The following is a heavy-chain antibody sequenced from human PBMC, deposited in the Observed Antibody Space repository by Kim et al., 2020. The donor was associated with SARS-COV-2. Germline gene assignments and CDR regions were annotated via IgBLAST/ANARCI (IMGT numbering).Heavy chain of an antibody. CDR2: ISGSGGST. V-gene: IGHV3-23*01. CDR1: GFTFSSYA. Sequence: GGSLRLSCAASGFTFSSYAMSWVRQAPGKGLEWVSAISGSGGSTYYADSVKGRFTISRDNSKNTLYLQMNGVRAEGTAVYYCAKVRARLLGYYYYGMDVWGQGTTVTVSS. D-gene: IGHD2-8*02. CDR3: AKVRARLLGYYYYGMDV. J-gene: IGHJ6*02.